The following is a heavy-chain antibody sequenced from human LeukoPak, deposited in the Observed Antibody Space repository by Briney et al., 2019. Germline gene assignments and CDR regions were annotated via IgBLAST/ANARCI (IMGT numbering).Heavy chain of an antibody. J-gene: IGHJ5*02. Sequence: GGSLRLSCTASGFTFGDYAMSWVRQAPGKGLEWVGFIRSKDYGGTTEYAAPVKGRFTISRDDSKSIAYLQMNSLKTEDTAVYYCTRVYYDFWSGYYTGIGFDPWGQGTLVTVSS. CDR1: GFTFGDYA. CDR2: IRSKDYGGTT. D-gene: IGHD3-3*01. V-gene: IGHV3-49*04. CDR3: TRVYYDFWSGYYTGIGFDP.